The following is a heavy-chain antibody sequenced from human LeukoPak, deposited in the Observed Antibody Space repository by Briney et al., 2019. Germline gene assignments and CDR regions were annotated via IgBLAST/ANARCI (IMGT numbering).Heavy chain of an antibody. D-gene: IGHD2-21*01. CDR1: GFTFTTYG. V-gene: IGHV3-30*03. CDR3: ARDLSPVIRASPMGY. J-gene: IGHJ4*02. Sequence: GPSLTLSWAASGFTFTTYGIHSVRQPPSKCLEWVALITYDGYYKYYSDSVKGRFTISSDTSKNTLYLQMNSLRAEDTAVYYCARDLSPVIRASPMGYWGEGTLVTVSS. CDR2: ITYDGYYK.